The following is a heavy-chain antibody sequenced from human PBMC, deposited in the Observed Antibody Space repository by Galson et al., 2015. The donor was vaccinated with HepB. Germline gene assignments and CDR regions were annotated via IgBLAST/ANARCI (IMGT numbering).Heavy chain of an antibody. CDR1: GFSLSNARMG. V-gene: IGHV2-26*01. J-gene: IGHJ4*02. CDR3: ARIGFLEWLPYGKPYFDY. D-gene: IGHD3-3*01. Sequence: PALVKPTPTLTLPCTVSGFSLSNARMGVSWIRQPPGKALEWLAHIFSNDEKSYSTSLKSRLTISKDTSKSQVVLTMTNMDPVDTATYYCARIGFLEWLPYGKPYFDYWGQGTLVTVSS. CDR2: IFSNDEK.